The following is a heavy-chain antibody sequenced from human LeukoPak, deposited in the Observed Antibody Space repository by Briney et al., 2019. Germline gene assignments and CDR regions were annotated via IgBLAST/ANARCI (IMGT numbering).Heavy chain of an antibody. Sequence: ASVKVSCKTSVYSFTNYGISWVRQAPGKGLEWMGWVSGINGNTKYAQSLQGRVLMTTDTSTTTGHMELRSLRSDDTAVYFCARVQDADMIVEDFWGQGTLVIVSS. CDR2: VSGINGNT. J-gene: IGHJ4*02. D-gene: IGHD3-22*01. CDR1: VYSFTNYG. CDR3: ARVQDADMIVEDF. V-gene: IGHV1-18*01.